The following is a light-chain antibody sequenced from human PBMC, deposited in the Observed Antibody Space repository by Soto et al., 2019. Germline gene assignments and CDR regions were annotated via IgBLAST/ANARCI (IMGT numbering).Light chain of an antibody. J-gene: IGLJ2*01. Sequence: QSMLTQPPSLSGAPGQNIIISCTGGGSNIGAGFDVHWYQQLPGTAPKLLIYGNTNRPSGVPDRFSGSKSGTSASLVITGLQAEDEADYYCQSYDTGLSGPVVFGGGTKVTVL. CDR1: GSNIGAGFD. V-gene: IGLV1-40*01. CDR2: GNT. CDR3: QSYDTGLSGPVV.